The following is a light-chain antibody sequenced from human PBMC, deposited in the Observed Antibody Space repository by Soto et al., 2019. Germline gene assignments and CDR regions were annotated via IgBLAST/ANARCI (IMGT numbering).Light chain of an antibody. CDR3: QQYGSSTYT. CDR2: GAS. V-gene: IGKV3-20*01. J-gene: IGKJ2*01. CDR1: QSVSSRF. Sequence: EILLTQSPGTLSLSPGERATLACRASQSVSSRFLAWYQQKPGQAPRLFMYGASCRATGIPELFSCTGAGTVCTRTISRLQPEDVSVYSCQQYGSSTYTFGLGTKVDIK.